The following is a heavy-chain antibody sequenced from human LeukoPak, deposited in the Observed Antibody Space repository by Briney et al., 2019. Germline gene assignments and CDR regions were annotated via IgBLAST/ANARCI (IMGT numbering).Heavy chain of an antibody. D-gene: IGHD4-11*01. CDR3: ARDGLSNSYYYYYMDV. J-gene: IGHJ6*03. V-gene: IGHV1-46*01. Sequence: ASVKVSCKASGYTFTSYYMHWVRQAPGQGLEWMGIINPSGGSTSYAQKFQGRVTMTRDMSTSTVYVELSSLRSEDTAVYYCARDGLSNSYYYYYMDVWGKGTTVTVSS. CDR2: INPSGGST. CDR1: GYTFTSYY.